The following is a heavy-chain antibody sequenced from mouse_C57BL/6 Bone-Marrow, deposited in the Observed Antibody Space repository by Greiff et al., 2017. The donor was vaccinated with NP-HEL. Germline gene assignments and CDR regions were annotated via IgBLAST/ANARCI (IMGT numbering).Heavy chain of an antibody. CDR1: GFTFSDYY. V-gene: IGHV5-12*01. Sequence: EVKVVESGGGLVQPGGSLKLSCAASGFTFSDYYMYWVRQTPEKRLEWVAYISNGGGSTYYPDTVKGRFTISRDNAKNTLYLQMSHLKSEDTAMYYCARRGRVTTGYVDYWGQGTSVTVSS. CDR2: ISNGGGST. D-gene: IGHD2-2*01. J-gene: IGHJ4*01. CDR3: ARRGRVTTGYVDY.